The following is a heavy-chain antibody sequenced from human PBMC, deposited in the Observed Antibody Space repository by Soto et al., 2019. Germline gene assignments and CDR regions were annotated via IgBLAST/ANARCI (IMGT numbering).Heavy chain of an antibody. D-gene: IGHD3-22*01. J-gene: IGHJ4*02. CDR2: ISSSSNYI. CDR3: ARDFDSSGYYPFDY. CDR1: GFTFSSYS. Sequence: GGSLRLSCAASGFTFSSYSMNWVRQAPGKGLEWVSFISSSSNYIYYADSVKGRFTISRDNAKHSLYLQMNSLRADDTAVYYCARDFDSSGYYPFDYWGQGTLVTVSS. V-gene: IGHV3-21*01.